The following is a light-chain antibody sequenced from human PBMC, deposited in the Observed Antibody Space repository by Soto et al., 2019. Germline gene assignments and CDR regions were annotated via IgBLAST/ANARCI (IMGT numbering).Light chain of an antibody. CDR1: QSILHRSNNKNY. CDR2: WAP. CDR3: QQFYSTPFT. J-gene: IGKJ3*01. Sequence: DIVMTQSPDSLAVSLGERATINCKSSQSILHRSNNKNYLAWYQQKPGQPPKLLIYWAPTRESGVPDRFSGRGSGTDFTLTISSLQAEDVAVYYCQQFYSTPFTFGPGTKVDIK. V-gene: IGKV4-1*01.